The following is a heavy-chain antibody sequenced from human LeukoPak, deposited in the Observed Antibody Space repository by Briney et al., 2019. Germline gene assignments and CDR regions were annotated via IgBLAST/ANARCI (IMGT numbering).Heavy chain of an antibody. D-gene: IGHD3-3*01. CDR1: GDSVSSNSAA. CDR2: TYYRSKWYN. J-gene: IGHJ3*02. Sequence: SQTLSLTCAISGDSVSSNSAAWNWIRQSPSRGLEWLGRTYYRSKWYNDYAVSVKSRITINPDTSKSQFSLQLNSVTPEDTAVYYCARGSNYDFWSGYYLEYAFDIWGQGTMVTVSS. V-gene: IGHV6-1*01. CDR3: ARGSNYDFWSGYYLEYAFDI.